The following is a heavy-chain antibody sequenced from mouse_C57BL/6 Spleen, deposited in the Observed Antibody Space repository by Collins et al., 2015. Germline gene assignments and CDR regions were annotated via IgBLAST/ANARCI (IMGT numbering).Heavy chain of an antibody. D-gene: IGHD1-1*01. CDR2: INPNNGGT. V-gene: IGHV1-26*01. CDR1: GYTFTDYY. CDR3: AREGYYYGSSLDY. Sequence: EVQLQQFGPELAKPGASVKISCKTSGYTFTDYYMNWVKQSHGESLEWIGDINPNNGGTSYNQKFKDKSTLTVDKSSSTAYMELRSLTSEDSAVYYCAREGYYYGSSLDYWGQGTTLTVSS. J-gene: IGHJ2*01.